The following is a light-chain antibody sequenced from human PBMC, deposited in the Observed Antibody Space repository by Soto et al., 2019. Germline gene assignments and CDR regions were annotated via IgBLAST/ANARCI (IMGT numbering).Light chain of an antibody. CDR3: FSYTTSSAPYV. CDR2: EVS. J-gene: IGLJ1*01. V-gene: IGLV2-14*01. Sequence: VLTQPASVSGSPGQSITISCTGTTSDVGGYNYVSWYQQHPGKAPKLMIYEVSNRPSGVSNRFSGSKSGNTASLTISGLQAEDEAAYYCFSYTTSSAPYVFGTGTKVTVL. CDR1: TSDVGGYNY.